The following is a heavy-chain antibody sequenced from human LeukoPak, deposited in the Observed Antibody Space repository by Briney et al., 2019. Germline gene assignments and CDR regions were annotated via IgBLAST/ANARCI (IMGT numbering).Heavy chain of an antibody. Sequence: ASVTVSCKTSGYTLTSYDINWVRQAPGQGLEWMGWMNFNSGNTGHAQKFQGRVTMTRSTSMSTAYMELSSLTSDDTAVYYCARSGGYWPFDYWGQGTLVTVSS. CDR3: ARSGGYWPFDY. CDR2: MNFNSGNT. J-gene: IGHJ4*02. CDR1: GYTLTSYD. D-gene: IGHD6-19*01. V-gene: IGHV1-8*01.